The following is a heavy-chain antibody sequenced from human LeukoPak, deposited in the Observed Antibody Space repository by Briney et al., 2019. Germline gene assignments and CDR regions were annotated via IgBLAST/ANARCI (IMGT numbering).Heavy chain of an antibody. V-gene: IGHV4-39*01. CDR1: GGSISSTSYY. Sequence: SETLSLTCTVSGGSISSTSYYWGWIRQPPGKGLQWIGSFYYSGSTYYNPSLKSRVTIYVDTSKNQFSLKLSSVTAADTAVYYCARGRRDGYNLEYFDKWGQGTLVTVSS. D-gene: IGHD5-24*01. CDR2: FYYSGST. CDR3: ARGRRDGYNLEYFDK. J-gene: IGHJ4*02.